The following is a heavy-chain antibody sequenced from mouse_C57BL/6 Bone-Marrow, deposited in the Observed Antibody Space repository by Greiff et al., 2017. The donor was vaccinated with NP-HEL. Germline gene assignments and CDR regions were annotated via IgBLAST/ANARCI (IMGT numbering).Heavy chain of an antibody. J-gene: IGHJ2*01. V-gene: IGHV1-54*01. Sequence: QVQLQQSGAELVRPGTSVKVSCKASGYAFTNYLIEWVKQRPGQGLEWIGVINPGSGGTNYNEKFKGKATLTADKSSSTAYMQLSSLTSEDSAVYFCARSHYYGSSSLDYWGQGTTLTVSS. CDR2: INPGSGGT. D-gene: IGHD1-1*01. CDR1: GYAFTNYL. CDR3: ARSHYYGSSSLDY.